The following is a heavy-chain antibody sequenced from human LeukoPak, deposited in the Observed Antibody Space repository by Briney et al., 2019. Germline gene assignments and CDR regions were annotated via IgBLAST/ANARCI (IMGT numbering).Heavy chain of an antibody. Sequence: PGGSLRLSCAASGFTFSSYGMHWVRQAPGKGLEWVAVISYDGSNKYYADSVKGRFTISRDNSKNTLYLQMNSLRAEDTAVYYCARDLFPSTTAYFDYWGQGTLVTVSS. D-gene: IGHD4-11*01. CDR3: ARDLFPSTTAYFDY. CDR1: GFTFSSYG. V-gene: IGHV3-30*03. CDR2: ISYDGSNK. J-gene: IGHJ4*02.